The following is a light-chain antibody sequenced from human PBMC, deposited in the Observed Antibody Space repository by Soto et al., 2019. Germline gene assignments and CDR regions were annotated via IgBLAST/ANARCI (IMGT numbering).Light chain of an antibody. CDR2: GNS. J-gene: IGLJ1*01. V-gene: IGLV1-40*01. CDR1: SSNIGAGYD. Sequence: QSALTQRPSVSGDPGQRVTISCTGSSSNIGAGYDVHWYQQLPGTAPKFLIYGNSNRPSGVPDRFSGSKSGTSASLAITGPQAEDEADDYCQSYDNSLSGYVFGTGTKVTVL. CDR3: QSYDNSLSGYV.